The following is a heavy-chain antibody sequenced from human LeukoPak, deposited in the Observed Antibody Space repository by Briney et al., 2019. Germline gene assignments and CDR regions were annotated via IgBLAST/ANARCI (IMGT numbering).Heavy chain of an antibody. CDR2: IIPIFSTA. CDR1: GGTFSSYA. CDR3: ARGGSSGYRQSDDAFDI. V-gene: IGHV1-69*06. Sequence: GSSVKVSCKASGGTFSSYAISWVRQATGQGHEWMGGIIPIFSTANYAQKFQGRVTITADKSTSTAYMELSSLRSEDTAVYYCARGGSSGYRQSDDAFDIWGQGTMVTVSS. J-gene: IGHJ3*02. D-gene: IGHD3-22*01.